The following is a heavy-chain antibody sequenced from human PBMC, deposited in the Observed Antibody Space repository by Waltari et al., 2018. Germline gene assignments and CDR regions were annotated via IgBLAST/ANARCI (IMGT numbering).Heavy chain of an antibody. CDR2: IFYSGST. CDR3: ARAVEDTMITN. J-gene: IGHJ4*02. V-gene: IGHV4-30-4*01. CDR1: GGSIRTGEYS. D-gene: IGHD3-22*01. Sequence: QVQLQESGPGLVKPSQTLSLTCTVSGGSIRTGEYSWCWSRQPPGKGLEWIGYIFYSGSTYYNPSLKSRVTISVDRSKNQFSLKLSSVTAADTAVYYCARAVEDTMITNWGQGTLVTVSS.